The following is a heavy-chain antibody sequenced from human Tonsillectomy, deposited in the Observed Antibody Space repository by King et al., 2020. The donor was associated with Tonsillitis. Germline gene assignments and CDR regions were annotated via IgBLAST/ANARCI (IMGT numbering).Heavy chain of an antibody. CDR2: IKSKTDGGTT. Sequence: DVQLVESGGGLVKPGGSLRVSCAASGFTFSNAWMNWVRQAPGKGLEWVGRIKSKTDGGTTDYAAPVKGRFTISRDESKNTLYLQMNSLKTEDTAVYYCCLAAAGDFDYWGQGTLVTVSS. CDR3: CLAAAGDFDY. J-gene: IGHJ4*02. CDR1: GFTFSNAW. V-gene: IGHV3-15*01. D-gene: IGHD6-13*01.